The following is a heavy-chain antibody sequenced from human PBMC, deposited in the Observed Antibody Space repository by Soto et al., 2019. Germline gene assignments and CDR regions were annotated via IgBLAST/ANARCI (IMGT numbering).Heavy chain of an antibody. D-gene: IGHD2-2*01. J-gene: IGHJ6*02. V-gene: IGHV3-23*01. CDR1: GFTFSSYA. Sequence: PGGSLRLSCAASGFTFSSYAMSWVRQAPGKGLEWVSAISGSGGSTYYADSVKGRFTISRDNSKNTLYLQMNSLRAEDTAVYYCAKDACSSTSCYGNYYYGMDVWGQGTTVTVSS. CDR2: ISGSGGST. CDR3: AKDACSSTSCYGNYYYGMDV.